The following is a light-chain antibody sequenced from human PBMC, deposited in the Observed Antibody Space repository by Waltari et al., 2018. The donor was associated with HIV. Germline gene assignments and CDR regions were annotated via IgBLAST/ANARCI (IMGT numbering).Light chain of an antibody. CDR2: DVS. CDR3: SSYTSGTTWV. J-gene: IGLJ3*02. CDR1: SSDIGGYNY. V-gene: IGLV2-14*03. Sequence: QSALTQPASVSGSHGQSITISCTGTSSDIGGYNYVSWHQHHPGRAPKLIIFDVSNRPSGVSNRFSGSKSGNTASLIISGLLAEDDADYYCSSYTSGTTWVFGGGTKLTVL.